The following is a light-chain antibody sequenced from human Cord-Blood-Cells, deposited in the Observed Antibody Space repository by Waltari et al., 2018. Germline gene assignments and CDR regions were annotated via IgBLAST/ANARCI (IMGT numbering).Light chain of an antibody. J-gene: IGLJ1*01. CDR2: DVS. Sequence: HFALSQPASVSGSPGQLITISCTGTSSDVGGYNYVSWYQQHPAKAPKLMIYDVSNRPSGVSNRFSGSKSGNTASLTISGLQAEDEADYYCSSYTSSSTYVFGTGTKVTVL. CDR3: SSYTSSSTYV. CDR1: SSDVGGYNY. V-gene: IGLV2-14*01.